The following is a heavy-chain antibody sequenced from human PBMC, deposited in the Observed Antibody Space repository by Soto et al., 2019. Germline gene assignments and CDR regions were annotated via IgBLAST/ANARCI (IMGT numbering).Heavy chain of an antibody. D-gene: IGHD6-13*01. CDR2: IYHSGST. V-gene: IGHV4-4*02. J-gene: IGHJ4*02. CDR3: ARVKPHSSPRTIDY. CDR1: GGSISSSNW. Sequence: PSATLSLTCAVSGGSISSSNWWSWVRQPPGKGLEWIGEIYHSGSTNYNPSLKSRVTISVDKSKNQFSLKLSSVTAADTAVYYCARVKPHSSPRTIDYWGQGTLVTVSS.